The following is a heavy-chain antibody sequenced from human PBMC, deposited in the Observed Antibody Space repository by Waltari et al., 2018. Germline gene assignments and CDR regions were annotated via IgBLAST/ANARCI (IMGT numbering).Heavy chain of an antibody. CDR3: AGDQRGIAAAYAFDI. V-gene: IGHV1-69*05. CDR1: GGTFSSYA. CDR2: IVPIFGTA. Sequence: QVQLVQSGAEVQKPGSSGKVSCKASGGTFSSYAISWVRPAPGQGLEWMGGIVPIFGTANYAQKFQSRVTITTEESTGTAYMELSILRSEDTAVDYCAGDQRGIAAAYAFDIGGQGTMVTVSS. J-gene: IGHJ3*02. D-gene: IGHD6-13*01.